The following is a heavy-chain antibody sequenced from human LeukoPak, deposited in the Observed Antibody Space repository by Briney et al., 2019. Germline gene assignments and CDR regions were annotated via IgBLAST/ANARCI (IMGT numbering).Heavy chain of an antibody. CDR3: ARDRGALLWFGESRRYFDY. V-gene: IGHV4-61*01. J-gene: IGHJ4*02. D-gene: IGHD3-10*01. CDR2: IYYSGST. Sequence: SETLSLTCTVSGGSVSSGSYYWSWIRQPPGKGLEWIGYIYYSGSTNYNPSLKSRVTISVDTSKNQFSLKLSSVIAADTAVYYCARDRGALLWFGESRRYFDYWGQGTLVTVSS. CDR1: GGSVSSGSYY.